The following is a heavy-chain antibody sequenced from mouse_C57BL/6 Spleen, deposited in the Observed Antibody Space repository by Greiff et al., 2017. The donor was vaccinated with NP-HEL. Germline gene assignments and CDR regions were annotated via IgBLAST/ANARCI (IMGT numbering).Heavy chain of an antibody. V-gene: IGHV1-62-2*01. Sequence: VKLMESGAELVKPGASVKLSCKASGYTFTEYTIHWVKQRSGQGLEWIGWFYPGSGSIKYNEKFKDKATLTADKSSSTVYMELSRLTSEDSAVYFCARHEHYGRGYYAMDYWGQGTSVTVSS. CDR3: ARHEHYGRGYYAMDY. J-gene: IGHJ4*01. CDR1: GYTFTEYT. D-gene: IGHD1-1*02. CDR2: FYPGSGSI.